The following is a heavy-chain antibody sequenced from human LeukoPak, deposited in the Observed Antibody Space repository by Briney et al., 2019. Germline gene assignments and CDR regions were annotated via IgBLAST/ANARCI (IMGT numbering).Heavy chain of an antibody. CDR3: ARRDYYDSSGPHFDNYFDY. V-gene: IGHV4-34*01. CDR1: GRSVSGYY. Sequence: PSETLSLTCALDGRSVSGYYWSWVRLPPGNGLEWLAEINHSGSSNYSPSLKSRVTISVDTSKNQFSRKWRSVDAAATAVYYCARRDYYDSSGPHFDNYFDYWGQATLVTVCS. J-gene: IGHJ4*02. D-gene: IGHD3-22*01. CDR2: INHSGSS.